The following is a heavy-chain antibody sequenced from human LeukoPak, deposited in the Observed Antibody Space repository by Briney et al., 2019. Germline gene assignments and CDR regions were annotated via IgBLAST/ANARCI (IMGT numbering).Heavy chain of an antibody. CDR2: IIPIFGTA. V-gene: IGHV1-69*15. CDR3: ARGRGYCSGGSCYSLYYYYMDV. J-gene: IGHJ6*03. Sequence: GSSVKVSCKASGGTFSSYAISWVRQAPGQGLEWMGRIIPIFGTANYAQKFQGRVTITADESTSTAYMELSSLRSGDTAVYYCARGRGYCSGGSCYSLYYYYMDVWGKGTTVTVSS. CDR1: GGTFSSYA. D-gene: IGHD2-15*01.